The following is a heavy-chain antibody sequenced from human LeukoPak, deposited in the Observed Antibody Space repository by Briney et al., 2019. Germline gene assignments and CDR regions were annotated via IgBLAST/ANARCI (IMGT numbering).Heavy chain of an antibody. D-gene: IGHD4-17*01. J-gene: IGHJ6*02. Sequence: GGSLRLSCAASGFSFSTYDMTWVRQAPGKGLEWVSAVISNVGSTYYADSVKGRFTISRDNSKNTLYVQMNSLRAEDTAVYYCARDGTTVTTNYYYAMDVWGQGTTVTVSS. CDR2: VISNVGST. CDR3: ARDGTTVTTNYYYAMDV. CDR1: GFSFSTYD. V-gene: IGHV3-23*01.